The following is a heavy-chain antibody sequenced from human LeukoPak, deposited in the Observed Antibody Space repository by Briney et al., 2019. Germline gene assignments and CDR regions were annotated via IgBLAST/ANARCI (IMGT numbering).Heavy chain of an antibody. V-gene: IGHV4-39*01. CDR3: ASFYCSGGSCYQYFSYYYMDV. J-gene: IGHJ6*03. Sequence: PSETLSLTCTVSGGSISSSYYWGWIRQPPGKGLEWIGSIYYSGSIYYNPSLQSRVTISVDTSKNQFSLKLNSVTAADTAVYYCASFYCSGGSCYQYFSYYYMDVWGKGTTVTISS. CDR1: GGSISSSYY. D-gene: IGHD2-15*01. CDR2: IYYSGSI.